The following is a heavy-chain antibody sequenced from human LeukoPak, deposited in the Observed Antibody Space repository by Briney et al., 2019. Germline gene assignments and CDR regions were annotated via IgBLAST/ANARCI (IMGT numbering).Heavy chain of an antibody. CDR1: GGSFSGYY. Sequence: SETLSLTCAVYGGSFSGYYWSWIRQPPGKGLEWIGEINHSGSANYNPSLKSRVTISVDTSKNQFSLKLSSVTAADTAVYCCARVPVVVAATPDYYYYYGMDVWGQGTTVTVSS. J-gene: IGHJ6*02. CDR2: INHSGSA. V-gene: IGHV4-34*01. D-gene: IGHD2-15*01. CDR3: ARVPVVVAATPDYYYYYGMDV.